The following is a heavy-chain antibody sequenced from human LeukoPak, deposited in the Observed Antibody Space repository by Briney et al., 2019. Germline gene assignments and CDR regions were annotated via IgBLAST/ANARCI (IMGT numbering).Heavy chain of an antibody. CDR3: ARYYYDRSGYCFDY. J-gene: IGHJ4*02. CDR2: IYYSGST. V-gene: IGHV4-59*08. D-gene: IGHD3-22*01. CDR1: GGSISTYY. Sequence: SETLSLTCTVSGGSISTYYWSWVRQPPGKGLEWIGYIYYSGSTNYNPSLKRRVTISVDTSKNQFSLKLSSVTAADTAVYYCARYYYDRSGYCFDYWGQGTLVTASS.